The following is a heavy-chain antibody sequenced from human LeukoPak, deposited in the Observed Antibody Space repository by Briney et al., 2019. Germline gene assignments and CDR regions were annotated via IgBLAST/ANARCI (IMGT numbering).Heavy chain of an antibody. J-gene: IGHJ4*02. CDR1: GFSFSSYT. CDR2: ISSSGGHI. Sequence: GGSLRLSCAASGFSFSSYTMNWVRQAPGKGLEWVSSISSSGGHIYYGDSVTGRFTVSRDNAKNSLYPQMNSLRVEDTAVYYCARPTYCSNTRCYPFDYWGQGTLVTVSS. V-gene: IGHV3-21*06. D-gene: IGHD2-2*01. CDR3: ARPTYCSNTRCYPFDY.